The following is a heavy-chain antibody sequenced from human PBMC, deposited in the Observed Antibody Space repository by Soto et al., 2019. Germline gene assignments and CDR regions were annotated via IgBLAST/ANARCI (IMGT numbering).Heavy chain of an antibody. V-gene: IGHV3-30-3*01. J-gene: IGHJ3*02. CDR2: IASDGTTK. CDR1: GFNFGTYA. D-gene: IGHD2-21*02. CDR3: ARWARVVTRDAFDI. Sequence: QVQLVESGGGVVQPGRSLRLSCAASGFNFGTYALHWVRQAPGKGLQWVAVIASDGTTKYNTDSVRGRITISRDNSNSTLFLQMNRLGPEDTAVYFCARWARVVTRDAFDIWGQGTLVTVS.